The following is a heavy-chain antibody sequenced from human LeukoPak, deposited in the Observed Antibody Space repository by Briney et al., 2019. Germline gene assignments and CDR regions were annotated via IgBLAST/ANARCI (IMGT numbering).Heavy chain of an antibody. Sequence: GGSLRLSCTASGFTFNDYWMTWVRQTPGKGLEWLANINEDGSAKNYVDSVKGRFTISRDNAKNSLYLQMNSLRAEDTAVYYCARDKDSSGQRRTYWYFDLWGRGTLVTVSS. CDR3: ARDKDSSGQRRTYWYFDL. CDR1: GFTFNDYW. CDR2: INEDGSAK. V-gene: IGHV3-7*01. D-gene: IGHD6-19*01. J-gene: IGHJ2*01.